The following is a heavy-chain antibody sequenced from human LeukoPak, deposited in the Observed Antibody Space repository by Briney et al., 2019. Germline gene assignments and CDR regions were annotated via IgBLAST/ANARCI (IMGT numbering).Heavy chain of an antibody. CDR1: GFTVRSNY. CDR3: AKDQLYSSGWYPQFDY. Sequence: PGGSLRLSCAASGFTVRSNYMSWVRQAPGKGLEWVSAISGSGGSTYYADSVKGRFTISRDNSKNTLYLQMNSLRAEDTAVYYCAKDQLYSSGWYPQFDYWGQGTLVTVSS. V-gene: IGHV3-23*01. D-gene: IGHD6-19*01. J-gene: IGHJ4*02. CDR2: ISGSGGST.